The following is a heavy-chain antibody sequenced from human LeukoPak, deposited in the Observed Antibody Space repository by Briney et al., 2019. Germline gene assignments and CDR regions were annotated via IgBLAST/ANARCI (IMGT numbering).Heavy chain of an antibody. Sequence: SETLSLTCTVSGGSISSYYWSWIRQPPGKGLEWIGYIYYSGSTNYNPSLKSRVTMSVDTSKNQFSLKLSSVTAADTAVYYCARELYYYDSSGYYRFDYWGQGTLVTVSS. CDR1: GGSISSYY. CDR2: IYYSGST. V-gene: IGHV4-59*12. J-gene: IGHJ4*02. D-gene: IGHD3-22*01. CDR3: ARELYYYDSSGYYRFDY.